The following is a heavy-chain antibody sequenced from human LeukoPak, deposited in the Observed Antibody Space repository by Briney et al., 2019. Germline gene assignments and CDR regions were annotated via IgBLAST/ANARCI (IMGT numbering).Heavy chain of an antibody. CDR3: ARDPSRLTYKLPVDAFDI. D-gene: IGHD3-16*01. Sequence: PSETLSLTCTVSGGSISRYYWSWIRQPPGKGLEWIGYIYYTGSTNYNPSLKSRVTISVDTSKNQFSLKLSSVTAADTAVYYCARDPSRLTYKLPVDAFDIWGQGTMVTVSS. V-gene: IGHV4-59*12. CDR1: GGSISRYY. CDR2: IYYTGST. J-gene: IGHJ3*02.